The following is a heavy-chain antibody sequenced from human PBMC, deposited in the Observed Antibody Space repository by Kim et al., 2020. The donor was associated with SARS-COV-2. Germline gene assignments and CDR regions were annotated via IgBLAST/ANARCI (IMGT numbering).Heavy chain of an antibody. CDR2: IYYSGST. Sequence: SETLSLTCTVSGGSISSYYWSWIRQPPGKGLEWIGYIYYSGSTNYNPSLKSRVTISVDTSKNQFSLKLNSVTAADTAVYYCSRYYYSYGMDVWGQGTTVT. V-gene: IGHV4-59*13. J-gene: IGHJ6*02. CDR1: GGSISSYY. CDR3: SRYYYSYGMDV.